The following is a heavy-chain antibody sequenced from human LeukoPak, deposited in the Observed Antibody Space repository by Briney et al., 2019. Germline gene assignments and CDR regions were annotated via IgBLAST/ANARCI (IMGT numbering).Heavy chain of an antibody. CDR3: ARERTDTSMDY. D-gene: IGHD5-18*01. CDR1: GGSISSGSYY. Sequence: SETLSLTCTVSGGSISSGSYYWTWIRQPAGKGLEWIGRIYTSGSTNHNPSLKSRVTISLDTSKNQLSLKLISVTAADTAVYFCARERTDTSMDYWGQGTLVTVSS. V-gene: IGHV4-61*02. CDR2: IYTSGST. J-gene: IGHJ4*02.